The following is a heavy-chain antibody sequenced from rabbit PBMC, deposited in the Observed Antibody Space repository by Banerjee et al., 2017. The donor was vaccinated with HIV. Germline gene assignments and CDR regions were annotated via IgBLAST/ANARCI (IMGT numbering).Heavy chain of an antibody. D-gene: IGHD4-1*01. J-gene: IGHJ4*01. CDR1: GFSFSSSYW. V-gene: IGHV1S45*01. CDR2: IYTSSGST. CDR3: ARRNSGAWGASRL. Sequence: EESGGDLVKPEGSLTLTCTASGFSFSSSYWICWVRQAPGKGLEWIACIYTSSGSTDYASWAKGRFTISKTSSTTVTLQMTSLTAADTATYFCARRNSGAWGASRLWGQGTLVTVS.